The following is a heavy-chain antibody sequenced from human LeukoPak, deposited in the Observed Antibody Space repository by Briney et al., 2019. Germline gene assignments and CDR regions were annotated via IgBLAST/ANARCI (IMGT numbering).Heavy chain of an antibody. D-gene: IGHD3-22*01. CDR1: GFTLNNAW. Sequence: GGSLRLSCAATGFTLNNAWMSWVRQAPGKGLEWVGRIKSKTDGGTTDYAAPVKGRFTISRDNSKNTLYLQMNSLRAEETAVYYCAVNRQPYYYYGMDVWGPGTTVTVSS. CDR3: AVNRQPYYYYGMDV. V-gene: IGHV3-15*01. J-gene: IGHJ6*02. CDR2: IKSKTDGGTT.